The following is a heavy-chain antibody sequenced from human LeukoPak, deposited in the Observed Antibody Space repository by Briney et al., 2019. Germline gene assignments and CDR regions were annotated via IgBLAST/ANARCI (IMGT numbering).Heavy chain of an antibody. J-gene: IGHJ4*02. V-gene: IGHV4-34*01. CDR2: ITHSGST. Sequence: PSETLSLTCAVYGGSFSGYYWSWIRQPPGKGLEWIGEITHSGSTKYNPSLKSRVTVSVDTSKNQFSLKLSSVTAADTAVYYCAKTLLSSSWYFDYWGQGTLVTVSS. CDR1: GGSFSGYY. D-gene: IGHD6-13*01. CDR3: AKTLLSSSWYFDY.